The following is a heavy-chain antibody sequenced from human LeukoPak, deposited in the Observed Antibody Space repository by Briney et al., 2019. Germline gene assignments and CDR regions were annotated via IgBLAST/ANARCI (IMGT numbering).Heavy chain of an antibody. CDR1: GFTFSSYG. Sequence: GGSLRLSCAASGFTFSSYGMHWVLQAPGKGLEWVAFIRYDGSNKYYADSVKGRFTISRDNSKNTLYLRMNSPRAEDTAVYHCAKDQNYFGSGSNATDYWGQGTLVTVSS. CDR3: AKDQNYFGSGSNATDY. CDR2: IRYDGSNK. D-gene: IGHD3-10*01. V-gene: IGHV3-30*02. J-gene: IGHJ4*02.